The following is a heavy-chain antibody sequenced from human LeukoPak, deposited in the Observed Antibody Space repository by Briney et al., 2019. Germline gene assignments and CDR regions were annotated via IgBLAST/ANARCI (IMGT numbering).Heavy chain of an antibody. D-gene: IGHD4-17*01. CDR1: GFTFSNAW. CDR2: IKSKTDGGTT. CDR3: TSTSDYGDYGLVFDY. Sequence: GGSLRLSCAASGFTFSNAWMSWVRQAPGKGLEWVGRIKSKTDGGTTDYAAPVKGRFAISRDDSKNTLYLQMKSLKTEDTAVYYCTSTSDYGDYGLVFDYWGQGTLVTVSS. V-gene: IGHV3-15*01. J-gene: IGHJ4*02.